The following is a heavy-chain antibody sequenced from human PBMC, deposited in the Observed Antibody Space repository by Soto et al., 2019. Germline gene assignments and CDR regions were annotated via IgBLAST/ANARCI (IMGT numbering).Heavy chain of an antibody. D-gene: IGHD3-16*01. V-gene: IGHV1-8*01. CDR1: GYTFTSYD. CDR2: MNPNSGNT. Sequence: ASVKVSCKASGYTFTSYDINWVRQATGQGLEWMGWMNPNSGNTGYAQKFQGRVTMTRNTSISTAYMELSSLRSEDTAVYYCARGRGYIWGSYRGGAFDIWGQGTMVTVSS. CDR3: ARGRGYIWGSYRGGAFDI. J-gene: IGHJ3*02.